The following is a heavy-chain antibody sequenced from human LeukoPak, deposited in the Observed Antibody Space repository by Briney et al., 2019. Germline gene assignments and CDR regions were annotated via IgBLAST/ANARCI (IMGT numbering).Heavy chain of an antibody. CDR1: GYTFTSYG. D-gene: IGHD1-26*01. V-gene: IGHV1-18*01. CDR3: ARAELRHNWFDP. J-gene: IGHJ5*02. CDR2: ISAYNGNT. Sequence: ASVKVSCKASGYTFTSYGISWVRQAPGQGHEWMGWISAYNGNTNYAQKLQGRVTMTTDTSTSTAYMELRSLRSDDTAVYYCARAELRHNWFDPWGQGTLVTVSS.